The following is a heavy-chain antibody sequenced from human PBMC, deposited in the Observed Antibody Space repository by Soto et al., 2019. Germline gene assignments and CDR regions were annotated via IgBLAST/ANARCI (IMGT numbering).Heavy chain of an antibody. Sequence: QVQLVESGGGVVQPGRSLRLSCAASGFTFSSYGMHWVRQAPGKGLEWVAVIWYDGSNKYYADSVKGRFTISRDNSKNTLYLQMNSLRAEDTAVYYCAREEYCSGGSCYFPDYWGQGTLVTVSS. CDR1: GFTFSSYG. D-gene: IGHD2-15*01. CDR2: IWYDGSNK. J-gene: IGHJ4*02. CDR3: AREEYCSGGSCYFPDY. V-gene: IGHV3-33*01.